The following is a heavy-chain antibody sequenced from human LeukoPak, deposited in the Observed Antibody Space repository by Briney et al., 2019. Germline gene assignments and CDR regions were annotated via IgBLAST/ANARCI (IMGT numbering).Heavy chain of an antibody. CDR3: ARNYDYVWGSYRERCYFDY. J-gene: IGHJ4*02. V-gene: IGHV4-31*03. CDR1: GGSISSGGYY. D-gene: IGHD3-16*02. Sequence: PSQTLSLTCTVSGGSISSGGYYWSWIRQHPGKGLEWIGYIYYSGSTYYNPSLKSRVTISVDTSKNQFSLKLSSATAADTAVYYCARNYDYVWGSYRERCYFDYWGQGTLVTVSS. CDR2: IYYSGST.